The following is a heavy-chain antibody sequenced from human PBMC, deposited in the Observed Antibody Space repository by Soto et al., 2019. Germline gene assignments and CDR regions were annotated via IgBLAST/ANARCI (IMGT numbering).Heavy chain of an antibody. CDR1: GFTFSSYA. CDR2: ISDSGGRT. Sequence: EVQLLESGGGLVQHGGSLRLSCAASGFTFSSYAMSWVRQAPGKGLEWVSVISDSGGRTYHADSVKGRFTISRDNSKNTLYLQMNSLRAEDTAVYYCAKGLGLFDYWGQGTLVTVSS. CDR3: AKGLGLFDY. D-gene: IGHD7-27*01. J-gene: IGHJ4*02. V-gene: IGHV3-23*01.